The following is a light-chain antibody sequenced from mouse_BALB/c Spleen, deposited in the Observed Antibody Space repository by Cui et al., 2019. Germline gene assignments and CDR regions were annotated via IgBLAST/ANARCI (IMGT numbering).Light chain of an antibody. V-gene: IGKV6-23*01. J-gene: IGKJ5*01. CDR3: QQYSSYPLT. Sequence: DIVMTQSHKFMSTSVGDRVSITCKASQDVGTAVAWYQQKPGQSPKLLIYWASTRHTGVPDRFTGSGSWTDFTLTISNVQSEDLADYFCQQYSSYPLTFGAGNKLELK. CDR2: WAS. CDR1: QDVGTA.